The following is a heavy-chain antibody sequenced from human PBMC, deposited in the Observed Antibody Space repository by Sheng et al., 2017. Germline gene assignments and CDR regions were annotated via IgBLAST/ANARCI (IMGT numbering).Heavy chain of an antibody. V-gene: IGHV3-30*04. J-gene: IGHJ4*02. CDR1: GFTFSSYA. D-gene: IGHD6-19*01. CDR3: AREIAYAAVAGLLDY. Sequence: QVQLVESGGGVVQPGRSLRLSCAASGFTFSSYAMHWVRQAPGKGLEWVAVISYDGSNKYYADSVKGRFTISRDNSKNTLYLQMNSLRAEDTAVYYCAREIAYAAVAGLLDYWGQGTLVTVSS. CDR2: ISYDGSNK.